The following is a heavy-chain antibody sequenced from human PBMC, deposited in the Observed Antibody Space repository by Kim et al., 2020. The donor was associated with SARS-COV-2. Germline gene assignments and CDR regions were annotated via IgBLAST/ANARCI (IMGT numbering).Heavy chain of an antibody. CDR3: ARHKGEDYYGSGLDY. D-gene: IGHD3-10*01. CDR1: GGSISSSSYY. Sequence: SETLSLTCTVSGGSISSSSYYWGWIRQPPGKGLEWIGSIYYSGSTYYNPSLKSRVTISVDTSKNQFSLKLSSVTAADTAVYYCARHKGEDYYGSGLDYWGQGTLVTVSS. V-gene: IGHV4-39*01. CDR2: IYYSGST. J-gene: IGHJ4*02.